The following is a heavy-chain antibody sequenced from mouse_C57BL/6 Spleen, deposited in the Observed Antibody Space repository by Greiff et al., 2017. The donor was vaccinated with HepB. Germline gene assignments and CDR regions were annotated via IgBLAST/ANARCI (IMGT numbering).Heavy chain of an antibody. D-gene: IGHD2-4*01. CDR3: ARWDYDGWFAY. J-gene: IGHJ3*01. V-gene: IGHV1-54*01. CDR1: GYTFTNYL. Sequence: QVQLQQSGAELVRPGTSVKVSCKASGYTFTNYLIEWVKQRPGQGLEWIGVINPGSGGTNYNEKFKGKATLTADISSSTAYMQLSSLTSEDSAVYFCARWDYDGWFAYWGQGTLVTVSA. CDR2: INPGSGGT.